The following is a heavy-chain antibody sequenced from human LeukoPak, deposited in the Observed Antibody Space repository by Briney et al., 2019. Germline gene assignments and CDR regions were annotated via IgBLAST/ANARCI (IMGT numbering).Heavy chain of an antibody. J-gene: IGHJ4*02. CDR3: ASTPSGTFDY. Sequence: SETLSLTRTVSGGSVSSGFYYWGWIRQPPGKGLEWIGEINHSGSTNYNPSLKSRVTISVDTSKNQFSLKLSSVTAADTAVYYCASTPSGTFDYWGQGTLVTVSS. V-gene: IGHV4-39*07. D-gene: IGHD1-26*01. CDR1: GGSVSSGFYY. CDR2: INHSGST.